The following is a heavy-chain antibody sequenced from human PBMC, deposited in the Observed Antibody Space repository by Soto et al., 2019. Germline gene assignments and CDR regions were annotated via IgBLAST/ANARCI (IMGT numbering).Heavy chain of an antibody. D-gene: IGHD3-22*01. CDR3: ARGGYYDSSGSRNYHYYGMNV. J-gene: IGHJ6*02. Sequence: QVQLVQSGGEVKKPGASVKVSCKASGYTFSSYGINWVRQAPGQGLEWLGWISPYDGNTKYAQILQGRVSMTTDTSTKTAYMEVGSLRSDDTAVYYCARGGYYDSSGSRNYHYYGMNVWGQGTTVTVSS. CDR2: ISPYDGNT. CDR1: GYTFSSYG. V-gene: IGHV1-18*01.